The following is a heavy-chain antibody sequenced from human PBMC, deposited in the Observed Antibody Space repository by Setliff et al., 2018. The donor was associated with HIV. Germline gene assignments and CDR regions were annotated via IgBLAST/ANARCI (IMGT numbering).Heavy chain of an antibody. J-gene: IGHJ4*02. CDR1: GGSSSGYY. CDR2: INHGGGT. Sequence: PSETLSLTCAVYGGSSSGYYWSWIRQPPGKGLEWNGEINHGGGTNYNMSLWSRVTISLDASRNQFSLELISVTAADTAVYYCAVGPGTTSIDYWAQGTLVTVSS. D-gene: IGHD1-26*01. V-gene: IGHV4-34*01. CDR3: AVGPGTTSIDY.